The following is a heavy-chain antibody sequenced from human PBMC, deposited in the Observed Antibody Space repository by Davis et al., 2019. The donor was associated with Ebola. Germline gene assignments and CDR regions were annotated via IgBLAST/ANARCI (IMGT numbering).Heavy chain of an antibody. Sequence: ESLKISCAASGFTVSSNYMSWVRQAPGKGLEWVSVIYNGGSTYYADSVKGRFTISRDNSKNTLYLQMNSLRAEDTAVYFCARQLPYYSYGMDVWGQGTTVTVSS. CDR2: IYNGGST. J-gene: IGHJ6*02. V-gene: IGHV3-53*01. CDR3: ARQLPYYSYGMDV. CDR1: GFTVSSNY. D-gene: IGHD2-2*01.